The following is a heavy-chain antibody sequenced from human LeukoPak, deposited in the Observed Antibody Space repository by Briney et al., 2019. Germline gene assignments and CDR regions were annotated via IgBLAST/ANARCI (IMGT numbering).Heavy chain of an antibody. D-gene: IGHD2-2*01. CDR1: GGTFSNYA. J-gene: IGHJ6*03. CDR3: ARGPRYCSSTSCCSYYYYYMDV. V-gene: IGHV1-69*06. CDR2: IIPIFGTA. Sequence: GASVKVSCKASGGTFSNYAISWVRQAPGQGLEWMGGIIPIFGTANYAQKFQGRVTITADKSTSTAYMELSSLRSEDTAVYYCARGPRYCSSTSCCSYYYYYMDVWGKGTTVTVSS.